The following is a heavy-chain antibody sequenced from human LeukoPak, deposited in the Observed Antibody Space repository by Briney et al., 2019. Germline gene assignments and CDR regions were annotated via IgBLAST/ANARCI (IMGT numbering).Heavy chain of an antibody. CDR3: ARDPPSYGSGSRLGY. J-gene: IGHJ4*02. CDR2: IIPILGLA. Sequence: SVKVSCKTSGGTFSNYAISWVRQAPGQGLEWVGRIIPILGLANYAQKFLGRVTIIADKSTSTAYMELSSLRSEDTAVYYCARDPPSYGSGSRLGYWGQGTLVTVSS. V-gene: IGHV1-69*04. CDR1: GGTFSNYA. D-gene: IGHD3-10*01.